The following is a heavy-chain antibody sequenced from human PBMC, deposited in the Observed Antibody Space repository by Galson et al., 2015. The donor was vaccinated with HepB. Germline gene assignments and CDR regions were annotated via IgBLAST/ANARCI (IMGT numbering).Heavy chain of an antibody. Sequence: QSGAEVKKPGESLRISCKGSGYSFASYWVIWVRQMPGKGLEWMGRIDPGDSSTSYSPSFQGHVTISTDKSSTTAYLQWSSLRASDTAIYYCARLLGVAAPDFCGQGTQVTVSS. CDR3: ARLLGVAAPDF. D-gene: IGHD6-19*01. CDR2: IDPGDSST. CDR1: GYSFASYW. V-gene: IGHV5-10-1*01. J-gene: IGHJ4*02.